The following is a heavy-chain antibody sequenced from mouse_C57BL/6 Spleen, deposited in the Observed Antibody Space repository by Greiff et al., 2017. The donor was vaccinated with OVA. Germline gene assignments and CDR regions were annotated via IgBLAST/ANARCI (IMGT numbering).Heavy chain of an antibody. Sequence: VKLVESGPELVKPGASVKISCKASGYAFSSSWLNWVKRRPGKGLEWIGRIYPGDGDTNYNGKFKGKATLTADKSSSTAYMQLSSLTSEDSAVYFCAGDYDGYFDVWGTGTTVTVSS. CDR3: AGDYDGYFDV. CDR1: GYAFSSSW. V-gene: IGHV1-82*01. J-gene: IGHJ1*03. CDR2: IYPGDGDT. D-gene: IGHD2-4*01.